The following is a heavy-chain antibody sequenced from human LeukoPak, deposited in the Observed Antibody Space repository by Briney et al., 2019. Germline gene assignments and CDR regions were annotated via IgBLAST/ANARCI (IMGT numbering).Heavy chain of an antibody. CDR3: ASDSGSSPFDY. CDR1: GGSISSGDYY. V-gene: IGHV4-30-4*08. J-gene: IGHJ4*02. D-gene: IGHD1-26*01. CDR2: IYYSGST. Sequence: SQTLSLTCTVSGGSISSGDYYCRWVRQPPGKGLECIWYIYYSGSTYYNPSLKSRVTISVDTSKNQFYLKLSSVTAAATAVYYCASDSGSSPFDYWGQGTLVTVSS.